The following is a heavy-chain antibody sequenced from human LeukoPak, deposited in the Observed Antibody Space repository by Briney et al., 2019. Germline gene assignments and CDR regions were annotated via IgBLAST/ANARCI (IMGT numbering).Heavy chain of an antibody. V-gene: IGHV3-30*18. Sequence: PAVSLRLSCAASGFTFSSYGMHWLRQAPGKGLEWVAVISYDGGNKYYADSVKGRFTISRDNSKNTLYLQMNSLRAEDTAVYYCAKDPKGTAVAGFDYWGQGTLVTVSS. CDR3: AKDPKGTAVAGFDY. CDR1: GFTFSSYG. CDR2: ISYDGGNK. D-gene: IGHD6-19*01. J-gene: IGHJ4*02.